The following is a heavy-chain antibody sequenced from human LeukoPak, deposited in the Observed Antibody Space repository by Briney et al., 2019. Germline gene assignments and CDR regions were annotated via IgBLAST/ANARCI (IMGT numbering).Heavy chain of an antibody. CDR2: INHSGST. J-gene: IGHJ4*02. Sequence: SETLSLTCAVYGGSFSGYYWSWIRQPPGKGLEWIGEINHSGSTNYNPSLKSRVTISVDTSKNQFSLKLSSVTAVDTAVYYCARGSYCTNGVCYWYFDYWGQGTLVTVSS. D-gene: IGHD2-8*01. V-gene: IGHV4-34*01. CDR1: GGSFSGYY. CDR3: ARGSYCTNGVCYWYFDY.